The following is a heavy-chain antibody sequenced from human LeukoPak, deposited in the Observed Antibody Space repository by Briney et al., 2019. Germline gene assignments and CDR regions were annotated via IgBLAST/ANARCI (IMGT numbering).Heavy chain of an antibody. CDR1: GFTFSSYW. D-gene: IGHD6-13*01. CDR3: ARSLYSSSLNDY. CDR2: INSGESST. J-gene: IGHJ4*02. Sequence: GGSLRLSCAASGFTFSSYWTHWVRQAPGKGLVWISHINSGESSTSYADSVKGRFTISRDNAKNTLYLQMNSLRAEDTAVYYCARSLYSSSLNDYWGQGTLVTVSS. V-gene: IGHV3-74*01.